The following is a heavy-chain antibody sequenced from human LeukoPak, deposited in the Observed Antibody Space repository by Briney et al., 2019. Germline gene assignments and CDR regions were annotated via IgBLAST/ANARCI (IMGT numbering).Heavy chain of an antibody. D-gene: IGHD5-24*01. CDR1: GFTFSSYG. CDR3: AREPEVAYRDAFDI. CDR2: ISYDGSNK. Sequence: PGRSLRLSCAASGFTFSSYGMHWVRQAPGKGLEWVAVISYDGSNKYYADSVKGRFTISRDNSKNTLYLQMNSLRAEDTAVYYCAREPEVAYRDAFDIWGQGTMVTVSS. J-gene: IGHJ3*02. V-gene: IGHV3-30*03.